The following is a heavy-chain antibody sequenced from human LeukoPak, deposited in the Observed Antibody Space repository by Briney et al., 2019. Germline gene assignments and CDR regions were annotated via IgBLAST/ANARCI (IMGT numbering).Heavy chain of an antibody. D-gene: IGHD3-22*01. CDR3: ARAKIYYYDSSGYYYEANYFDY. CDR1: GYTFTSYG. Sequence: ASVKVSCKASGYTFTSYGISWVRQAPGQGLEWMGWISAYNGNTNYAQKLQGRVTMTIDTSTSTAYMELRSLRSDDTAVYYCARAKIYYYDSSGYYYEANYFDYWGQGTLVTVSS. CDR2: ISAYNGNT. V-gene: IGHV1-18*01. J-gene: IGHJ4*02.